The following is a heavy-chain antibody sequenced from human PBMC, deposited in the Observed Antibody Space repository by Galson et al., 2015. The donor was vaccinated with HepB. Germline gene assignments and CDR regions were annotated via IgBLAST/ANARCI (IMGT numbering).Heavy chain of an antibody. D-gene: IGHD3-3*01. CDR3: ARDPILSSLEWLLDPRFDY. CDR2: ISAYNGNT. Sequence: SVKVSCKASGYTFTSYGISWVRRAPGQGLEWMGWISAYNGNTNYAQKLQGRVTMTTDTSTSTAYMEMRSLRSDDAAVYYCARDPILSSLEWLLDPRFDYWGQGTLVTGSS. J-gene: IGHJ4*02. CDR1: GYTFTSYG. V-gene: IGHV1-18*01.